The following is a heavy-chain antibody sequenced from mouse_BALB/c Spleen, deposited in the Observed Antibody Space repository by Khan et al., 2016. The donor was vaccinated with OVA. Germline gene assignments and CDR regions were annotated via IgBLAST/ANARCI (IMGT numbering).Heavy chain of an antibody. J-gene: IGHJ4*01. CDR1: GYTFTTAG. CDR2: INTHSGVP. Sequence: QIQLVQSGPELKKPGETVRISCKASGYTFTTAGIQWVQKMPGKGLKWIGWINTHSGVPKSAEDFKGRFAFSLEISVNTAYLQITNLKNEDTATYFCASGGAAYYRNDGGAMEYWGQGTSVTVSS. CDR3: ASGGAAYYRNDGGAMEY. V-gene: IGHV9-4*02. D-gene: IGHD2-14*01.